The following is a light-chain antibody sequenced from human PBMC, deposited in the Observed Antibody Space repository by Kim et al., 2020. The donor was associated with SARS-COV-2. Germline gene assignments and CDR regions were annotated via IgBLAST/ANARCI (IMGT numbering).Light chain of an antibody. V-gene: IGKV1-39*01. Sequence: DIQMTQSPSSLSASVGDSVTITCRASQSISTYLNWYQQKPGKAPKLLIYDAATLQSGVPSRFSGSGSATDFTLTISSLQPEDFATYYCQQSYNTPRTFGRGTKLEIK. CDR3: QQSYNTPRT. CDR1: QSISTY. CDR2: DAA. J-gene: IGKJ2*01.